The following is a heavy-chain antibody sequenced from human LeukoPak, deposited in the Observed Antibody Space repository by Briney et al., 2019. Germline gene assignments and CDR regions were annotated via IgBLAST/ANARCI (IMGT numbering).Heavy chain of an antibody. J-gene: IGHJ4*02. CDR2: IRNDGNDK. CDR1: GFTFSIYA. V-gene: IGHV3-30*02. CDR3: AKDRTSWYYFDY. Sequence: PGGSLRLSGAASGFTFSIYAMHWVRQAPGKGLEGVAFIRNDGNDKSYADSVKGRFTISRDNSKNTLYLQMNSLRAEDTAVYYCAKDRTSWYYFDYWGQGTLVTVSS.